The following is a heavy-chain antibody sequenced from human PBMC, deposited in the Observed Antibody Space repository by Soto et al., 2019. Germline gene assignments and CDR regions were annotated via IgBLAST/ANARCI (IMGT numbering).Heavy chain of an antibody. CDR1: GGSISNYY. CDR2: IHYSGTT. Sequence: PSETLSLTCTVSGGSISNYYWRWIRQPPGKGLEWIGYIHYSGTTNYNPSLKSRVTMSVDTSKNQFSLKVNSVTAADTAVYYCTRDMFPEPAAPRGRFDPWGQGTLVTVS. D-gene: IGHD2-2*01. J-gene: IGHJ5*02. CDR3: TRDMFPEPAAPRGRFDP. V-gene: IGHV4-59*01.